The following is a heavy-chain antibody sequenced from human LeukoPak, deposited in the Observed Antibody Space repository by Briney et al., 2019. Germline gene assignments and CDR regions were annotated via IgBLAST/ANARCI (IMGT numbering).Heavy chain of an antibody. Sequence: GESLKIYCKGSGYSFTSYWIGWVRQMPGKGLEWMGIIYPGDSDTRYSPSFQGQVTISADKSISTAYLQWSSLKASDTAMYYCARPCYYDSSGHCYFDYWGQGTLVTVSS. V-gene: IGHV5-51*01. CDR3: ARPCYYDSSGHCYFDY. D-gene: IGHD3-22*01. J-gene: IGHJ4*02. CDR1: GYSFTSYW. CDR2: IYPGDSDT.